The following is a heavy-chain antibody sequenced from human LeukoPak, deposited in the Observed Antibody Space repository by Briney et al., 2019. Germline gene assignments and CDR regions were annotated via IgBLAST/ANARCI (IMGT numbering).Heavy chain of an antibody. CDR2: INHSGST. D-gene: IGHD6-13*01. V-gene: IGHV4-34*01. CDR1: GGSFSGYY. J-gene: IGHJ5*02. CDR3: ARFSYGDSSIRSEFDP. Sequence: SETLSLTCAVYGGSFSGYYWSWIRQPPGKGLEWIGEINHSGSTNYNPSLKSRVTISVDTSKNQFSLKLSSVTAADTAVYYCARFSYGDSSIRSEFDPWGQGTLVTVSS.